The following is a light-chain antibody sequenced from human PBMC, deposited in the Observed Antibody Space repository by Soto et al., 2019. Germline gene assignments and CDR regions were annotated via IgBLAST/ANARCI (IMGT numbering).Light chain of an antibody. J-gene: IGKJ5*01. V-gene: IGKV3-20*01. CDR3: QQYGSSPIT. CDR1: QTVSGSY. CDR2: GAS. Sequence: NVLKQSPGTLSLSPGERATLSCRASQTVSGSYVAWYQQKPGQTPRLLIYGASSRATGIPDRFSGSGSGTDFTLTISRLEPEDFAVYYCQQYGSSPITFGQGTRLEIK.